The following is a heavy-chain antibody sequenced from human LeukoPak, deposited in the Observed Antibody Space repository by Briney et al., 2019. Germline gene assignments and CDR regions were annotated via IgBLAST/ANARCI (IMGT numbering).Heavy chain of an antibody. CDR1: GYTFTSYG. Sequence: GASVKVSCKASGYTFTSYGISWVRQAPGQGLEWMGWISDYNGNTNYAQKLQGRVTMTTDTSTSTAYMELRSLRSDDTAVYYCARSSDYYGSGSYFPFDYWDQGTLVTVSS. J-gene: IGHJ4*02. CDR2: ISDYNGNT. V-gene: IGHV1-18*01. D-gene: IGHD3-10*01. CDR3: ARSSDYYGSGSYFPFDY.